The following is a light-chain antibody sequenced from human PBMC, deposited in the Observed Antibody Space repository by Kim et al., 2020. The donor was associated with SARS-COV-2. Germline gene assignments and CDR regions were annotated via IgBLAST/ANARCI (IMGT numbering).Light chain of an antibody. J-gene: IGLJ3*02. Sequence: PGGKDTITCASNAGPVTDGNFPVWFQQKPGQAPRALIYSTTNKLSWTPARFSGSFLGDKAALTLSGVQPEDEADYYCLLYSGGALVFGGGTQLTVL. CDR2: STT. CDR3: LLYSGGALV. V-gene: IGLV7-43*01. CDR1: AGPVTDGNF.